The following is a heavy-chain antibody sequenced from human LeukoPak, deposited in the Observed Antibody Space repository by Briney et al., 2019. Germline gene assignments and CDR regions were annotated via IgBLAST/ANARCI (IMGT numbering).Heavy chain of an antibody. V-gene: IGHV4-61*02. J-gene: IGHJ4*02. Sequence: SETLSLTCTVSGGSLSSGRDSWSWVRQSAGKGLEWIGRVSSTGSANYNAALKSRLAISVDTSKNQFSLNLSSVTAADTAVYYCARQNVDYGDYYYFDYWGQGTLVTVSS. D-gene: IGHD4-17*01. CDR2: VSSTGSA. CDR1: GGSLSSGRDS. CDR3: ARQNVDYGDYYYFDY.